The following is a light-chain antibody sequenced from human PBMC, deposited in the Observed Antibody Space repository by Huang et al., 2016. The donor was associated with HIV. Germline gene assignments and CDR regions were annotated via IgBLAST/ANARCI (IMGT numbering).Light chain of an antibody. Sequence: VMTQSPATLSVSPGERATLSCRASESILRNLAWYQQRPGQPPRLLIYGASVRLPGIPDRFRGSGSGTEFSLTISSLQSEDFAVYYCQQNNKWPPYTYGQGTKLEIK. V-gene: IGKV3-15*01. CDR3: QQNNKWPPYT. J-gene: IGKJ2*01. CDR2: GAS. CDR1: ESILRN.